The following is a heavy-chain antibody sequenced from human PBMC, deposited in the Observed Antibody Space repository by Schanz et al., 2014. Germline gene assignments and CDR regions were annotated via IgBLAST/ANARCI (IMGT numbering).Heavy chain of an antibody. D-gene: IGHD2-21*01. Sequence: QVQLVQSGAEVKKPGASVKVSCKVSGSIFSKLLMHWVRQGPAKGLEWMGGFDPKKGEAIYAQKFQGRVTMTEDTSTGTAYMELRSLTSEGAAVYYCATSSRIVVAFDYWGQGTLVTVSS. CDR1: GSIFSKLL. CDR2: FDPKKGEA. CDR3: ATSSRIVVAFDY. J-gene: IGHJ4*02. V-gene: IGHV1-24*01.